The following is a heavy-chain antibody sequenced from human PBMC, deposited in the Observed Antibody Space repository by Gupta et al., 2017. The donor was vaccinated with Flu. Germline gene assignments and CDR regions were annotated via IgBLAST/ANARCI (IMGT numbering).Heavy chain of an antibody. CDR2: IYYDGNT. D-gene: IGHD3-10*01. J-gene: IGHJ5*02. Sequence: QVQLQESGPGLVKPSETLSLTCTVSGDSISSYYWNWIRQAPGKGLEWIGFIYYDGNTIDNPSLRGRVTISIDMSKNQFSLKLTSVTTADTAVYYCAGRKTLTHITLGKDNWFDPWGQGTLVTVSS. V-gene: IGHV4-59*03. CDR3: AGRKTLTHITLGKDNWFDP. CDR1: GDSISSYY.